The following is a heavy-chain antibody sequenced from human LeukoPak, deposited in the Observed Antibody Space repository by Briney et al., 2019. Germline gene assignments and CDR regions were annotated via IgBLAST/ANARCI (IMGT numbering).Heavy chain of an antibody. Sequence: SETLSLTCAVYGGSFSGYYWSWIRQPPGKGLEWIGEINHSGSTNYNPSLKSRVTISVDTSKNQFSLKLSSVTAADTAVHYCARPVSSGHIDYWGQGTLVTVSS. V-gene: IGHV4-34*01. CDR2: INHSGST. CDR1: GGSFSGYY. J-gene: IGHJ4*02. D-gene: IGHD6-19*01. CDR3: ARPVSSGHIDY.